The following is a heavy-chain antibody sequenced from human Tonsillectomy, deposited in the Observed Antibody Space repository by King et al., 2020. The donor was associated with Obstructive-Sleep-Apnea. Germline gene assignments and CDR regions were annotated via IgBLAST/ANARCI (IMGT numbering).Heavy chain of an antibody. V-gene: IGHV3-7*01. Sequence: VQLVESGGGLVQPGGSLRLSCAASGFSFRSYWMSWVRQAPGKGLEWVANIKQDGSEIYYVDSVKGRFAISRDNAKNSLYLQMNSLRAEDRAVYYWARDGGIAVAGAPFDYWGQGTLVTVSS. CDR2: IKQDGSEI. J-gene: IGHJ4*02. D-gene: IGHD6-13*01. CDR3: ARDGGIAVAGAPFDY. CDR1: GFSFRSYW.